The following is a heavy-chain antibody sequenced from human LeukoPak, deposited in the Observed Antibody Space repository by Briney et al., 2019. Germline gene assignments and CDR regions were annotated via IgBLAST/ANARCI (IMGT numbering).Heavy chain of an antibody. Sequence: PSQTLSLTCTVSGGSISSGSYYWSWIRQPAGKGLEWIGRIYTSGSTYYNPSLKSRVTISVDTSKNQFSLKLSSVTAADTAVYYCARHPANDYGDYEVDYWGQGTLVTVSS. CDR2: IYTSGST. D-gene: IGHD4-17*01. CDR1: GGSISSGSYY. CDR3: ARHPANDYGDYEVDY. J-gene: IGHJ4*02. V-gene: IGHV4-61*02.